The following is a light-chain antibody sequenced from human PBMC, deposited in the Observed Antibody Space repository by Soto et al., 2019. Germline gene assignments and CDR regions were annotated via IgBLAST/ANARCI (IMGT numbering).Light chain of an antibody. Sequence: QSVLTQPASVSGSPGQSITVSCTGTSRDIGFFNYVSWYQQYPGDAPKLIIFEVTNRPSGVSHRFSGSKSGNTASLTISGLQAEEGADYFCASYTGDNIYVFGTGTKVTVL. CDR2: EVT. CDR1: SRDIGFFNY. V-gene: IGLV2-14*01. CDR3: ASYTGDNIYV. J-gene: IGLJ1*01.